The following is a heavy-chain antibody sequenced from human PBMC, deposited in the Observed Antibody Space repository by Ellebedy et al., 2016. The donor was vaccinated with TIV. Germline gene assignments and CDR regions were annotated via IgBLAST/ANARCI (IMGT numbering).Heavy chain of an antibody. CDR3: SRRYSGSSYNYLDY. D-gene: IGHD1-26*01. J-gene: IGHJ4*02. CDR2: IYNSVIT. V-gene: IGHV4-59*08. Sequence: MPSETLSLTCTVSGGSISSNYWDWIRQPPGKGLEWIGYIYNSVITNYNPSLKSRVTMSVDTSTRQLSLKLRSVTAAATDVYYCSRRYSGSSYNYLDYWGQGTLVIVSS. CDR1: GGSISSNY.